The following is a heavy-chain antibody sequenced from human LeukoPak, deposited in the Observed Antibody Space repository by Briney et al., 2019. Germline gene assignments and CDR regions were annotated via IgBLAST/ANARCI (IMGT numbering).Heavy chain of an antibody. Sequence: PSETLSLTCPASGGSISSYYWSWIRQPPGKGLEWIGYIYYSGSTNYNPSLKSRVTISVDTSKNQFSLKLSSVTAADTAVYYCARHWNSGSYYESTHFDYWGQGTLVTVSS. D-gene: IGHD1-26*01. CDR1: GGSISSYY. CDR3: ARHWNSGSYYESTHFDY. CDR2: IYYSGST. V-gene: IGHV4-59*08. J-gene: IGHJ4*02.